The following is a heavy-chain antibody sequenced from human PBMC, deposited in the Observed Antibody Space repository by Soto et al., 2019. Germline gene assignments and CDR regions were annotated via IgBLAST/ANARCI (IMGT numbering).Heavy chain of an antibody. V-gene: IGHV3-23*01. J-gene: IGHJ3*02. CDR2: ISGSGGST. Sequence: PGGSLRLSCAASGFTFSSYAMSWVRQAPGKGLEWVSAISGSGGSTYYADSVKGRFTISRDNSKNTLYLQMNSLRAEDTAVYYCAKPLWPYCSGGSCPARNAFDIWGQGTMVTVSS. CDR3: AKPLWPYCSGGSCPARNAFDI. D-gene: IGHD2-15*01. CDR1: GFTFSSYA.